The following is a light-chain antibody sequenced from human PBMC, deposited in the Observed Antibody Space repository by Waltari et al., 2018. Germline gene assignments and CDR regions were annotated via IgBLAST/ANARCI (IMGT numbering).Light chain of an antibody. CDR3: QQSRQWPRRT. Sequence: EIVMTQSPVTMSVSPGAGVTLSCTASESVGTDVAWYRHKPGQPPRLIIYFGSTRATGVPARIRGSGSGTDFSLAISSLGSEDFAFYYCQQSRQWPRRTFGQGTKLE. CDR2: FGS. V-gene: IGKV3D-15*01. CDR1: ESVGTD. J-gene: IGKJ2*01.